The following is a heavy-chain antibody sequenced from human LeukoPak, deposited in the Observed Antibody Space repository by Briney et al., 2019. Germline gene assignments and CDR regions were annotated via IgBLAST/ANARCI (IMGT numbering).Heavy chain of an antibody. D-gene: IGHD2-21*02. Sequence: GESLRLSCAASGFIFNNYGMHWVRQAPGKGLEWVALISYDGSDKYYADSVKGRFTISRDQSKNTLYLQMNSLRAEDTAVYYCAKDPSLRVTLPLWVQGTLVTVSS. CDR2: ISYDGSDK. CDR1: GFIFNNYG. J-gene: IGHJ4*02. CDR3: AKDPSLRVTLPL. V-gene: IGHV3-30*18.